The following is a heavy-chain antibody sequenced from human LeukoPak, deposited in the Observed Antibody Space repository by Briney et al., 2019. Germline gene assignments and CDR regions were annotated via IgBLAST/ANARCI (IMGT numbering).Heavy chain of an antibody. CDR1: GGSISSYY. CDR3: ARATTVTTHLDY. J-gene: IGHJ4*02. V-gene: IGHV4-59*01. D-gene: IGHD4-17*01. CDR2: IYDTGGT. Sequence: PSRTLSLTCTVSGGSISSYYWSWIRQPPGKGLEWIGYIYDTGGTYYNPSLWSRVSISIDTAKNQFSLRLSSVTAADTAVYYCARATTVTTHLDYWGQGTLVTVSS.